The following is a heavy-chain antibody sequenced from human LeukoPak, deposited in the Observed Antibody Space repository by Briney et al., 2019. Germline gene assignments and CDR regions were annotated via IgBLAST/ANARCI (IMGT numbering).Heavy chain of an antibody. J-gene: IGHJ5*02. V-gene: IGHV4-39*01. D-gene: IGHD2-15*01. Sequence: SETLSLTCTVSSGSISTSNYYWGWVRQPPGKALEWIGNIFYSGSTNYNPSLKSRVTISVDTSKNQFSLKLSSVTAADTAVYYCARHRVVVVAATPGQPLRLPYNWFDPWGQGTLVTVSS. CDR2: IFYSGST. CDR1: SGSISTSNYY. CDR3: ARHRVVVVAATPGQPLRLPYNWFDP.